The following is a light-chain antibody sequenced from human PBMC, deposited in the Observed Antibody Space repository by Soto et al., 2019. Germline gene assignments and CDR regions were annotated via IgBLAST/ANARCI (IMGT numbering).Light chain of an antibody. Sequence: QSVLTQPRSVSGSPGQSVTISCTGTSNDVGDYDYVSWYQQYPGKAPKLIIYDVNKRPSGVPDRFSGSKSGNTASLTISALQAEDEADYYCCSYAGGSTFVFGTGTKVTV. CDR1: SNDVGDYDY. V-gene: IGLV2-11*01. CDR3: CSYAGGSTFV. J-gene: IGLJ1*01. CDR2: DVN.